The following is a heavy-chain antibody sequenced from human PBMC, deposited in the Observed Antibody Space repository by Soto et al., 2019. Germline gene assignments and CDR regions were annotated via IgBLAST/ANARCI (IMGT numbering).Heavy chain of an antibody. D-gene: IGHD6-13*01. CDR1: GFTFSSYG. V-gene: IGHV3-33*01. J-gene: IGHJ5*02. CDR2: IWYDGSNK. CDR3: ARDSAARTSWFDP. Sequence: PGGSLRLSCAASGFTFSSYGMHWVRQAPGKGLEWVAVIWYDGSNKYYADSVKGRFTISRDNSKNTLYLQMNSLRAEDTAVYYYARDSAARTSWFDPWGQGTLVTVSS.